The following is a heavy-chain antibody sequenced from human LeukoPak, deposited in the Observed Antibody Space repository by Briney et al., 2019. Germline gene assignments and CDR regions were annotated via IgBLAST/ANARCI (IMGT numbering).Heavy chain of an antibody. CDR2: ISGSGGST. D-gene: IGHD5-24*01. J-gene: IGHJ3*02. Sequence: PGGSLRLSCAASGFTFSSYAMSWVRQAPGRGLEWVSAISGSGGSTYYADSVKGRFTISRDNSKNSLYLQINSLRAEDTAVYYCAKNLATKDTFNAFDIWGQGTMVTVSS. CDR1: GFTFSSYA. V-gene: IGHV3-23*01. CDR3: AKNLATKDTFNAFDI.